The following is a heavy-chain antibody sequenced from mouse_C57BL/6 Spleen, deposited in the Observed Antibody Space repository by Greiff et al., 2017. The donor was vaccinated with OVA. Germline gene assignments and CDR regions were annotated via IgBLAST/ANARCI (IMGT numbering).Heavy chain of an antibody. CDR3: TRDYGSSYWYFDV. CDR2: IYPGNSDT. Sequence: DVKLQESGTVLARPGASVKMSCKTSGYTFTSYWMHWVKQRPGQGLEWIGAIYPGNSDTSYNQKFKGKAKLTAVTSASTAYMELSSLTNEDSAVYYCTRDYGSSYWYFDVWGTGTTVTVSS. D-gene: IGHD1-1*01. J-gene: IGHJ1*03. V-gene: IGHV1-5*01. CDR1: GYTFTSYW.